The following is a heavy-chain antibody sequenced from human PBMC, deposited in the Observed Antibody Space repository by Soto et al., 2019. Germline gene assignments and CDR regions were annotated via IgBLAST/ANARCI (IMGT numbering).Heavy chain of an antibody. Sequence: GASVKVSCKASGYTFTSYGISWVRQAPGQGLEWMGWISAYNGNTNYAQKFQGRVTITRDTSASTAYMELSSLRSEDTAVYYCARVGGSGSYQGAFDIWGQGTMVTVSS. V-gene: IGHV1-18*01. J-gene: IGHJ3*02. CDR2: ISAYNGNT. D-gene: IGHD3-10*01. CDR3: ARVGGSGSYQGAFDI. CDR1: GYTFTSYG.